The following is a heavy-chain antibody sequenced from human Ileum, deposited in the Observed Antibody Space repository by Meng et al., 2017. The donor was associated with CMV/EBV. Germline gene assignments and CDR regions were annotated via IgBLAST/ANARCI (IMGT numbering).Heavy chain of an antibody. CDR1: GFIFSNYW. J-gene: IGHJ4*02. D-gene: IGHD3-22*01. V-gene: IGHV3-74*01. Sequence: GESLKISCAASGFIFSNYWMHWVRQVPGEGLVWVARIESDGSTTSYATSVKGRFTISRDNTRNTVYLDMKSLRAEDTAVYYCGVIQAAKTHSDIDHWGQGTLVTVSS. CDR2: IESDGSTT. CDR3: GVIQAAKTHSDIDH.